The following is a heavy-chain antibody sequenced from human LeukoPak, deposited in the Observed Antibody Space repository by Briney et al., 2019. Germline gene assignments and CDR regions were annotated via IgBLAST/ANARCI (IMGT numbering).Heavy chain of an antibody. J-gene: IGHJ4*02. CDR3: AKGTQNRFKIAAAGFDY. D-gene: IGHD6-13*01. V-gene: IGHV3-9*01. CDR2: ISWNSGSI. Sequence: PGGSLRLSCAASGFTFDDYAMHWVRQAPGKGLEWVSGISWNSGSIGYADSVKGRFTISRDNAKNSLYLQMNSLRAEDTALYYCAKGTQNRFKIAAAGFDYWGQGTLVTVSS. CDR1: GFTFDDYA.